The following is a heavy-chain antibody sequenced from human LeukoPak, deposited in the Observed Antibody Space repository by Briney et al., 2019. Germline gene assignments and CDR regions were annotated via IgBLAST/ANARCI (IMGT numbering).Heavy chain of an antibody. Sequence: GGSLRLSCAASGFSFSSYEMNWVRQAPGKGLEWVSSISSSSSYIYYADSVKGRFTISRDNAKNSLYLQMNSLRAEDTAVYYCARAMKVGAPPRAFDYWGQGTLVTVSS. D-gene: IGHD1-26*01. V-gene: IGHV3-21*01. J-gene: IGHJ4*02. CDR1: GFSFSSYE. CDR2: ISSSSSYI. CDR3: ARAMKVGAPPRAFDY.